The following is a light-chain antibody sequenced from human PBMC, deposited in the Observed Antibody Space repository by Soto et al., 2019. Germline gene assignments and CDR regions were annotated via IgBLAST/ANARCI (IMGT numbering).Light chain of an antibody. J-gene: IGKJ2*01. CDR1: QSVSGNY. CDR3: QQYGSSPPYT. V-gene: IGKV3-20*01. CDR2: GAS. Sequence: EIVLTQSPGTLSLSPGERATLSCRASQSVSGNYLVWYQQKPGQAPRLLIYGASSRATGIPDRFSGSGSGTDFTLTISRLEPEDFAVYYCQQYGSSPPYTFGQGTKLEIK.